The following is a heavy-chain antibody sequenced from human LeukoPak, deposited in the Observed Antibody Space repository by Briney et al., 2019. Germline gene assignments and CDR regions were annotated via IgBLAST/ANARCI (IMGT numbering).Heavy chain of an antibody. D-gene: IGHD1-7*01. CDR2: IWYDGSNK. Sequence: PGRSLRLSCAASGFTFSSYGMHWVRQATGKGLEWVAVIWYDGSNKYYADSVKGRFTISRDNSKNTLYLQMNSLRAEDTAVYYCARPSPQLELEYYYGMDVWGQGTTVTVSS. CDR3: ARPSPQLELEYYYGMDV. CDR1: GFTFSSYG. V-gene: IGHV3-33*01. J-gene: IGHJ6*02.